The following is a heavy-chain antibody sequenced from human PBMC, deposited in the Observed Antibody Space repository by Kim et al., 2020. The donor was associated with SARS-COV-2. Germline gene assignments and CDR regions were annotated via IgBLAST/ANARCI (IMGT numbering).Heavy chain of an antibody. CDR3: AKDQGSSGHYLGLDY. Sequence: GGSLRLSCAASGFTFSSYAMHWVRQAPGKGLEWVAVISYVESNKYYADSAKGRFTISRDNSKSTLFLQMNSLRAEDTAVYYCAKDQGSSGHYLGLDYWGQGALVTVSS. J-gene: IGHJ4*02. V-gene: IGHV3-30*04. CDR1: GFTFSSYA. CDR2: ISYVESNK. D-gene: IGHD3-22*01.